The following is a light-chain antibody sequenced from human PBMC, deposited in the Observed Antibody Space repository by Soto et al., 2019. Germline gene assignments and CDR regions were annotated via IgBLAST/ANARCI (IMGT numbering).Light chain of an antibody. V-gene: IGKV1-39*01. CDR2: AAS. Sequence: DIQMTQSPSSLSASVGDRVTITCRASQSISSYLNWYQQKPGKAPKLLIYAASSLQSGVPSRFSGSGSGTDFTLTVSSLQPEDFATYYCQQGHSNPITLGQGTRLVIK. CDR1: QSISSY. J-gene: IGKJ5*01. CDR3: QQGHSNPIT.